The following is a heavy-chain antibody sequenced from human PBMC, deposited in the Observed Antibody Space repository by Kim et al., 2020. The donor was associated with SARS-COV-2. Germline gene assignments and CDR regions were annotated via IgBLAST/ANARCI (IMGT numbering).Heavy chain of an antibody. D-gene: IGHD6-19*01. CDR2: GSNK. CDR3: AKGSGPDY. J-gene: IGHJ4*02. V-gene: IGHV3-33*06. Sequence: GSNKYYADTVKGRFTISRDNSKSTLYLQRNSLRAEDTAVYYCAKGSGPDYWGQGTLVTVSS.